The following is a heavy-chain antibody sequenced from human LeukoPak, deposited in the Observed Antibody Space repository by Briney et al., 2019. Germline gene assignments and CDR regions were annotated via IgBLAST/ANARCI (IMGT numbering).Heavy chain of an antibody. D-gene: IGHD6-19*01. V-gene: IGHV1-46*01. CDR2: INPSGGST. J-gene: IGHJ6*03. Sequence: ASVKVSCKASGYTFTSYYMHWVRQAPGQGLEWMGIINPSGGSTSYAQKFQGRVTMTRDMSTSTVYMELSSLRSEDTAVYYCARAAVAGTLVEVFNYYYYMDVWGKGTTVTVSS. CDR3: ARAAVAGTLVEVFNYYYYMDV. CDR1: GYTFTSYY.